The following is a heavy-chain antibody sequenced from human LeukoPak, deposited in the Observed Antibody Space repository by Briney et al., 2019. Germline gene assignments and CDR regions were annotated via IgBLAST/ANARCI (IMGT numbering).Heavy chain of an antibody. CDR2: ISSGNSYT. V-gene: IGHV3-11*03. CDR3: ARSRYYYPADY. CDR1: GFTFSDYY. Sequence: GGPLRLSCAASGFTFSDYYMSWIRQAPGKGLEWVSYISSGNSYTNYADSVKGRFTISRDDAKNSLYLQMNSLRAEDTAVYYCARSRYYYPADYWGQGTAVTVSS. D-gene: IGHD2/OR15-2a*01. J-gene: IGHJ4*02.